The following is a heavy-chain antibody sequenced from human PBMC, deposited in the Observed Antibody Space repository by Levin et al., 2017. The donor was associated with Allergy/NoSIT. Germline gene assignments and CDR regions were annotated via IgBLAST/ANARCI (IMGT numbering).Heavy chain of an antibody. V-gene: IGHV4-31*03. Sequence: SQTLSLTCTVSGGSISSGGYYWSWIRQHPGKGLEWIGYIYYSGSTYYNPSLKSRVTISVDTSKNQFSLKLSSVTAADTAVYYCARTDIVVVPAAPGSWFDPWGQGTLVTVSS. CDR2: IYYSGST. D-gene: IGHD2-2*01. CDR1: GGSISSGGYY. J-gene: IGHJ5*02. CDR3: ARTDIVVVPAAPGSWFDP.